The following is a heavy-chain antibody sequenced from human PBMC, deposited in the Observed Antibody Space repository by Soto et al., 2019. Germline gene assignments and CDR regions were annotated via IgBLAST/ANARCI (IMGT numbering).Heavy chain of an antibody. CDR2: ISSSGSSI. D-gene: IGHD3-10*01. V-gene: IGHV3-11*01. J-gene: IGHJ6*02. CDR3: AGVRFGEWGYAMDV. CDR1: GLTFSDCY. Sequence: QVQLVESGGGLVKPGGSLRLSCAASGLTFSDCYMNWIRQAPGKGLEWVSYISSSGSSINYAGSVKGRFTISRDNAKNSLYLQRNSLRAEDTAMYYCAGVRFGEWGYAMDVWGQGTTVTVSS.